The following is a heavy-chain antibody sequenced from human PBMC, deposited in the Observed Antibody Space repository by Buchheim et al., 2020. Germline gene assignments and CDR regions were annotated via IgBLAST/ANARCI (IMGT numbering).Heavy chain of an antibody. CDR2: IDWDDDK. D-gene: IGHD1-26*01. CDR1: GFSLSTSGMC. Sequence: QVTLRESGPALVKPTQTLTLTCTFSGFSLSTSGMCVSWIRQPPGKALEWLARIDWDDDKYYRTSLQTRLTISKDTSKNQVVLTMTNMDPVDTAAYYCARLGATVGPDYYYYGMDVWGQGTT. V-gene: IGHV2-70*15. CDR3: ARLGATVGPDYYYYGMDV. J-gene: IGHJ6*02.